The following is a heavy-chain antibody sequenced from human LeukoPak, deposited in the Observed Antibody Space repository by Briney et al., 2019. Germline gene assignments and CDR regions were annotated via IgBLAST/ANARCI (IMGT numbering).Heavy chain of an antibody. V-gene: IGHV4-39*01. Sequence: PSETLSLTCTVSGGSISSRSYYWGWIRQPPGKGLEWIGSIYYSGSTYYNPSLKSRVTISVDTSKNQFSLKLSSVTAADTAVYYCARLSTVIGYWGQGTLVTVSS. CDR3: ARLSTVIGY. D-gene: IGHD4-17*01. CDR1: GGSISSRSYY. CDR2: IYYSGST. J-gene: IGHJ4*02.